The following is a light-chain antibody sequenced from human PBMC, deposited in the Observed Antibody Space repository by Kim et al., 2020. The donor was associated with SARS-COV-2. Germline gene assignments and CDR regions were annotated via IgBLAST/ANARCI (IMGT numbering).Light chain of an antibody. J-gene: IGLJ1*01. CDR3: CSYADSYV. Sequence: QSALTQPRSVSGSPGQSVTISCSGTSSDVGGYNSVSWYQHHPGKAPKLMIYDVTKRPSGVPDRFSGSKSGTTASLTISGLQADDEADYYCCSYADSYVIGSGTKVTVL. CDR1: SSDVGGYNS. V-gene: IGLV2-11*01. CDR2: DVT.